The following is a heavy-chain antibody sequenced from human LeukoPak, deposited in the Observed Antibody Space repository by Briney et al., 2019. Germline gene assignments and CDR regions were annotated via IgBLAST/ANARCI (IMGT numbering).Heavy chain of an antibody. CDR2: IYSGGDT. J-gene: IGHJ6*02. CDR1: GFTVSSNY. CDR3: ARGVYGDYEDYYYFGLDV. Sequence: GGSLRLSCAASGFTVSSNYMNWVRQAPGKGLEWISVIYSGGDTYYADSVKGRFTISRHNSENTLYLQMNSLRAEDTAMYYCARGVYGDYEDYYYFGLDVWGQGTTVTVSS. V-gene: IGHV3-53*04. D-gene: IGHD4-17*01.